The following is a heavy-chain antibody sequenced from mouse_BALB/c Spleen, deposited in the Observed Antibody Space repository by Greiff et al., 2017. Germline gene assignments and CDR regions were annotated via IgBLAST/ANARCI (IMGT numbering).Heavy chain of an antibody. Sequence: QVQLLQSGAELVKPGASVKLSCKASGYTFTSYWMHWVKLSPGHGLEWIAEINPSNGGTNYTEKFKRKATLTVDKSSSTAYMQLSSLTSEDSVVYYFTITGQLAGIAYWGEGTLVSVSA. D-gene: IGHD3-1*01. J-gene: IGHJ3*01. CDR3: TITGQLAGIAY. CDR2: INPSNGGT. V-gene: IGHV1S16*01. CDR1: GYTFTSYW.